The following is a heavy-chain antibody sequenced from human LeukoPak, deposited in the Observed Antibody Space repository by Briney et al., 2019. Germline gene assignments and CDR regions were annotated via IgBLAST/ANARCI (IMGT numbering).Heavy chain of an antibody. Sequence: GASVKVSCKASGYTFTSYGISWVRQAPGQGLEWMGWISAYNGNTNYAQKLQGRVTMITDTSTSTAYMELRSLRSDDTAVYYCARVVLRGIVVVTPLDYWGQGTLVTVSS. V-gene: IGHV1-18*01. CDR3: ARVVLRGIVVVTPLDY. D-gene: IGHD3-22*01. CDR2: ISAYNGNT. J-gene: IGHJ4*02. CDR1: GYTFTSYG.